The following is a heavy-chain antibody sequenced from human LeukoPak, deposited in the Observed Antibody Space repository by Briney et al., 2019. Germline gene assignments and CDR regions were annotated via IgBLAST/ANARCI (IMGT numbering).Heavy chain of an antibody. Sequence: PGGSLRLSCSASGFTFSSYAMHWVRQAPGKGLEWVAVISYDGSNKYYADSVKGRFTISRDNSKNTLYLQMNSLRAEDTAVYYCAKGGHYSPFDYWGLGTLVAVSS. J-gene: IGHJ4*02. D-gene: IGHD6-13*01. CDR2: ISYDGSNK. V-gene: IGHV3-30-3*01. CDR3: AKGGHYSPFDY. CDR1: GFTFSSYA.